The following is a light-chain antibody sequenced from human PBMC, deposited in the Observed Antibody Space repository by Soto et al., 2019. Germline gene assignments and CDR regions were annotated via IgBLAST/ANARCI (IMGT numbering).Light chain of an antibody. V-gene: IGLV2-14*01. CDR2: DVS. CDR1: SSDVGGYNY. Sequence: QSALTQPASVSGSPGQSITISCTGTSSDVGGYNYVSWYQQHPGKAPKLMIYDVSNRPSGVSNRFSGSKSGNTASLTISGLQAEDEADYYGSSYTSSRTPYVFGTGTKLTVL. CDR3: SSYTSSRTPYV. J-gene: IGLJ1*01.